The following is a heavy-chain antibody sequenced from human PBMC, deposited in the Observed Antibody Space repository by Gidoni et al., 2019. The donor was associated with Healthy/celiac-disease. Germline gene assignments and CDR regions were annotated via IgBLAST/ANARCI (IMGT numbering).Heavy chain of an antibody. Sequence: EVQLLESGGGLVQPGGSLRLSCAASGFNFSSYAMSWVRQAPGKGLEWVSAMSGSCGSTYYADSVKGRFTISRDNSKNTLYLQMNSLRAEDTAVYYCASSYEYSSSSGAFDIWGQGTMVTVSS. CDR2: MSGSCGST. CDR3: ASSYEYSSSSGAFDI. D-gene: IGHD6-6*01. CDR1: GFNFSSYA. J-gene: IGHJ3*02. V-gene: IGHV3-23*01.